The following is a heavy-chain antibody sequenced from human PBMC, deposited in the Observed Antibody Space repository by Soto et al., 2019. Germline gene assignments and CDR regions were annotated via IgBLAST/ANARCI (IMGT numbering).Heavy chain of an antibody. CDR2: IYYSGST. J-gene: IGHJ4*02. Sequence: PSETLSLTCTVSGGSISSYYWSWIRQPPGKGLEWIGYIYYSGSTNYNPSLESRITISIDTSKNQFSLKLSSVSAADTAVYYCARDRSNSPDYFDYWGQGTMVTVSS. V-gene: IGHV4-59*12. CDR1: GGSISSYY. D-gene: IGHD6-6*01. CDR3: ARDRSNSPDYFDY.